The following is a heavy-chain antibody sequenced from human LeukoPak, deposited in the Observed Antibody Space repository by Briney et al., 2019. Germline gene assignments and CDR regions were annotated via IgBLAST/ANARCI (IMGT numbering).Heavy chain of an antibody. Sequence: GGSLRLSCTASGFTFGDYAMSWVRQAPGKGLEWVGFIRSKAYGGTTEYAAPVKGRFTISRDDSKSIAYLQMNSLKTEDTAVYYCTKYSSSWAHFQHWGQGTLVTVSS. J-gene: IGHJ1*01. D-gene: IGHD6-13*01. V-gene: IGHV3-49*04. CDR3: TKYSSSWAHFQH. CDR2: IRSKAYGGTT. CDR1: GFTFGDYA.